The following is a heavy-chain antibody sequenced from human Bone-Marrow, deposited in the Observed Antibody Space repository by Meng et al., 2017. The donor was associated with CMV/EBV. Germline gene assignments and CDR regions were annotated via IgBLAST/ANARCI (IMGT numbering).Heavy chain of an antibody. D-gene: IGHD3-9*01. CDR1: GFTFSSYW. V-gene: IGHV3-7*01. CDR3: ARDHLAPDYDILTGSFDY. CDR2: IKQDGSEK. J-gene: IGHJ4*02. Sequence: GGSLRLSCAASGFTFSSYWMSWVRQAPGKGLEWVANIKQDGSEKYYVDSVKGRFTISRDNAKNSLYLQMNSLRAEDTAVYYCARDHLAPDYDILTGSFDYWGQGTLVTVSS.